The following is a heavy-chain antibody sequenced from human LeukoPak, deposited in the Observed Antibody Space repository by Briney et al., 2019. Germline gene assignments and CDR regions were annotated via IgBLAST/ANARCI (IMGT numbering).Heavy chain of an antibody. D-gene: IGHD3-10*01. V-gene: IGHV3-64*01. Sequence: GGSLRLSCAASGFTFTGYYLHWVRQTPGKGLEYISTITDSGSSTSHTNSVRGRFTISRDNSKNTLYLQMGSLRTEDTAVYYCARSTRYFGSAMYYFDDWGQGTLVTVSS. CDR2: ITDSGSST. CDR1: GFTFTGYY. J-gene: IGHJ4*02. CDR3: ARSTRYFGSAMYYFDD.